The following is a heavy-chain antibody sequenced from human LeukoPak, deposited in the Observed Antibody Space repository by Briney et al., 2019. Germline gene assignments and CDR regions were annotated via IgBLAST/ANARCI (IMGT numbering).Heavy chain of an antibody. J-gene: IGHJ4*02. Sequence: LSLTCAVSGGSISSGGYSWSWVRQAPGKGLEWVSVIYSGGSTYYADSVKGRFTISRDNSKNTLYLQMNSLRAEDTAVYYCARAILREGDYWGQGTLVTVSS. V-gene: IGHV3-53*01. CDR1: GGSISSGGYS. D-gene: IGHD1-26*01. CDR2: IYSGGST. CDR3: ARAILREGDY.